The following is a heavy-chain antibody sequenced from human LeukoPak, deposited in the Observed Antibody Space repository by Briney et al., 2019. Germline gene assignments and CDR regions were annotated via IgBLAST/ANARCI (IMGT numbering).Heavy chain of an antibody. V-gene: IGHV4-39*01. D-gene: IGHD2-2*01. CDR3: ERHPRVEVSVPGGHHI. Sequence: SGTLSLTRTVSLGSLSSGSYYSGWIRQPPGKGLECIGSIYYTGRPYYNTPLKSPITISVATSKNQFSLKLRFVTTADPAVFSCERHPRVEVSVPGGHHIWGQGTMVSVSS. J-gene: IGHJ3*02. CDR1: LGSLSSGSYY. CDR2: IYYTGRP.